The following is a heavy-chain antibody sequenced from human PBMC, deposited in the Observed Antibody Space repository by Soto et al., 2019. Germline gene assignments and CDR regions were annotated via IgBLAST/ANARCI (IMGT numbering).Heavy chain of an antibody. Sequence: PGGSLRLSCAASGFTFSNYAVSWVRQAPGKGLEWVSGISGSGDNRYYAESVKGRFTISRDNSKNTLYLQMNSLGVEDTAVYYCAKGYYDILTGLDYSGQGTLVTVS. CDR2: ISGSGDNR. V-gene: IGHV3-23*01. J-gene: IGHJ4*02. D-gene: IGHD3-9*01. CDR3: AKGYYDILTGLDY. CDR1: GFTFSNYA.